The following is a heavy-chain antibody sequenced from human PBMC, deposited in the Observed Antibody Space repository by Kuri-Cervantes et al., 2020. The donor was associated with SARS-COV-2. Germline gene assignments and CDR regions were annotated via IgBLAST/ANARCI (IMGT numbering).Heavy chain of an antibody. J-gene: IGHJ6*02. V-gene: IGHV3-23*01. CDR2: ISGSGGST. CDR1: GFTFSSYA. CDR3: AKTFYGLSGMDV. Sequence: GESLKISCAASGFTFSSYAMSWVRQAPGKGLEWVSAISGSGGSTYYADSVKGRFTISRDNSRNTLYLQMKSLRAEDTALYYCAKTFYGLSGMDVWGQGTTVTVSS. D-gene: IGHD4-17*01.